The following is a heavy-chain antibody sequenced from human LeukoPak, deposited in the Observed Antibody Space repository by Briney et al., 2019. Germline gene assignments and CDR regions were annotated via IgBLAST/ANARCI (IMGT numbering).Heavy chain of an antibody. D-gene: IGHD1-26*01. CDR1: GVTFSNYW. Sequence: QTGGSLRLSCAASGVTFSNYWMSWVRQAPGKGLEWVANIKHDGREKYYVDSVKGRFTISRDNAKNSLYLQMNSLRAEDTAVYYCARVSEGELDAFDIWGQGTMVTVSS. J-gene: IGHJ3*02. CDR2: IKHDGREK. V-gene: IGHV3-7*01. CDR3: ARVSEGELDAFDI.